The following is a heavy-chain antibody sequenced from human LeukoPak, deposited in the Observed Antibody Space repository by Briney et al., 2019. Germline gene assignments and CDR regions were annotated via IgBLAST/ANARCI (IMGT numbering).Heavy chain of an antibody. V-gene: IGHV3-66*01. D-gene: IGHD3-9*01. CDR3: ARNDWDRGGSFDY. CDR2: VYSTGIT. CDR1: GFTVSNNY. J-gene: IGHJ4*02. Sequence: GGSLSLSCAASGFTVSNNYMRWFRQAPGKRLEWVSLVYSTGITTYADSVKGRFTISRDSSKNTLYLQMNSLRAEDTAVYYCARNDWDRGGSFDYWGQGTLVTVSS.